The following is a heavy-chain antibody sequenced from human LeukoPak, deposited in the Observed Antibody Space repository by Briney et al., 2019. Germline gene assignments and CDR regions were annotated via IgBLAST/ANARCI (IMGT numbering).Heavy chain of an antibody. J-gene: IGHJ4*02. CDR1: GFTFSDYY. Sequence: PEWSLRLSCAASGFTFSDYYMSWIRQAPGKGLEWVSYISSSRSTIYYADSVKGRFTISRDNAKNSLYLQMNSLRAEDTAVYYCARADTYYFDYWGQGTLVTVSS. V-gene: IGHV3-11*01. CDR2: ISSSRSTI. CDR3: ARADTYYFDY. D-gene: IGHD3-16*01.